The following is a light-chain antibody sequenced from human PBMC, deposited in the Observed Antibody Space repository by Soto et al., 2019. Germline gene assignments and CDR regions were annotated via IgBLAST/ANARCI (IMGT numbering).Light chain of an antibody. CDR1: SSDVGSYNL. Sequence: QSALTQPASVSGSPGQSITISCTGTSSDVGSYNLVSWYQQHPGKAPKLMIYEGSKRPSGVSNRFSGSKSGNTAPLTISGLQAEDEAYYYCCSYAGSNVVFGGGTKVTVL. V-gene: IGLV2-23*01. CDR2: EGS. J-gene: IGLJ2*01. CDR3: CSYAGSNVV.